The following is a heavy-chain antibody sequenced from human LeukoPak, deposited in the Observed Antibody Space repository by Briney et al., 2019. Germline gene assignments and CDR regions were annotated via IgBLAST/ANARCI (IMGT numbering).Heavy chain of an antibody. D-gene: IGHD3-22*01. V-gene: IGHV1-2*02. CDR3: ARGDFFDSSGYYLGLFDY. CDR2: IYPHNGGT. J-gene: IGHJ4*02. Sequence: ASVKVSCKTSGYTFGAYHLHWVRQAPGQGLEWMGWIYPHNGGTHYAQRFQGRVIMTADTSISTTYMELSKLRSDDTAVYYCARGDFFDSSGYYLGLFDYRGQGTLVTVSS. CDR1: GYTFGAYH.